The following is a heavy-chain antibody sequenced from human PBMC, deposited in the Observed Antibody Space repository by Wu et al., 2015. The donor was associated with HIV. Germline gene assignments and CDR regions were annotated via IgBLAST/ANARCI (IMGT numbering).Heavy chain of an antibody. V-gene: IGHV1-2*02. D-gene: IGHD3-10*01. J-gene: IGHJ4*02. CDR1: GYTFTGYY. CDR2: INPNSGGT. CDR3: AREYRYYYGSGXRGAYDY. Sequence: QVQLVQSGAEVKKPGASVKVSCKASGYTFTGYYMHWVRQAPGQGLEWMGWINPNSGGTNYAQKFQGRVTMTRDTSISTAYMELSRLRSDDTAVYYCAREYRYYYGSGXRGAYDYWGQGTLVTVSS.